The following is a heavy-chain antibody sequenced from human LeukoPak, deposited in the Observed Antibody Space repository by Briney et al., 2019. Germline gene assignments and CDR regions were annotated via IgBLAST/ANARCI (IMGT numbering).Heavy chain of an antibody. CDR3: ARDKGGYSYGYDY. D-gene: IGHD5-18*01. CDR2: IKQDGSEK. Sequence: GGSLRLSCAASGFTFSSYWVTWDRQAPGKGLEWVANIKQDGSEKHYVDSVKGRFTISRDNAKNSLYLQMNSLRAEDTAVYYCARDKGGYSYGYDYWGQGTLVTVSS. V-gene: IGHV3-7*01. CDR1: GFTFSSYW. J-gene: IGHJ4*02.